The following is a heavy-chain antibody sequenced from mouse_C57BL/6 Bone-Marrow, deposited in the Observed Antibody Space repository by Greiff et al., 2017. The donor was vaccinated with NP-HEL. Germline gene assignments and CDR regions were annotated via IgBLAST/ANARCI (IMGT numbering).Heavy chain of an antibody. V-gene: IGHV1-42*01. CDR1: GYSFTGYY. CDR3: ASAQKLYAMDY. CDR2: FNPSTGGT. Sequence: VQLKQSGPELVKPGASVKISCKASGYSFTGYYMNWVKQSPEKSLEWIGEFNPSTGGTTYNQKFKAKATLTVDKSSSTAYMQLKSLTSEDSAVYYCASAQKLYAMDYWGQGTSVTVSS. J-gene: IGHJ4*01.